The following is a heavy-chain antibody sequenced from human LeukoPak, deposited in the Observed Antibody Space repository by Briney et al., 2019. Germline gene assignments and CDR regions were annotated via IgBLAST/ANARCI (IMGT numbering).Heavy chain of an antibody. J-gene: IGHJ5*02. CDR1: GGSISSSSYY. CDR3: ARVPSRFLESLSEYNWFDP. Sequence: SETLSLTCTVSGGSISSSSYYWGWIRQPPGKGLEWIGSIYYSGSTYYNPSLKSRVTISVNTSKNQFSLKLSSVTAADTAVYYCARVPSRFLESLSEYNWFDPWGQGTLVTVSS. D-gene: IGHD3-3*01. V-gene: IGHV4-39*07. CDR2: IYYSGST.